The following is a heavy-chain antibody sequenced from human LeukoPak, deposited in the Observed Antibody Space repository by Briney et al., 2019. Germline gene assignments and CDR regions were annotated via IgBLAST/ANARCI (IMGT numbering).Heavy chain of an antibody. D-gene: IGHD3-9*01. CDR2: ITPMLGTA. CDR1: GGTFSSYA. Sequence: SVKVSCKASGGTFSSYAINWVRQAPGQGLEWMGGITPMLGTAKYAQKFQVRVTITADESTSTAYMELSSLRSEDTAVYYCARDSSEFRSLIFHWGQGTLVTVSS. J-gene: IGHJ1*01. V-gene: IGHV1-69*13. CDR3: ARDSSEFRSLIFH.